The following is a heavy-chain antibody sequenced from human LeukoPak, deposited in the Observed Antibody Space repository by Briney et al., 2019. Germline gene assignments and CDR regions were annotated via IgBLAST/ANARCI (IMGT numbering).Heavy chain of an antibody. V-gene: IGHV3-48*04. CDR2: ISSGGSTI. J-gene: IGHJ4*02. CDR1: GFTFSSYW. D-gene: IGHD6-13*01. Sequence: GGSLRLSCAASGFTFSSYWMSWVRQAPGKGLEWVSYISSGGSTIYYADSVKGRFTISRDNAKNSLYLQMNSLRAEDSAVYYCARDLEAAAGRPPFDYWGQGTLVTVSS. CDR3: ARDLEAAAGRPPFDY.